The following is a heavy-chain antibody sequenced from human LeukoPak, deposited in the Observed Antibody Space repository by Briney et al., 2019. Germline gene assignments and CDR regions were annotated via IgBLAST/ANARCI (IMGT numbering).Heavy chain of an antibody. V-gene: IGHV3-48*03. J-gene: IGHJ4*02. CDR2: ISSSGSNI. CDR3: ARENGGYDKGVCYDH. CDR1: GFTFSSYE. Sequence: GGSLRLSCAASGFTFSSYEMNWVRQAPGKGLEWVSYISSSGSNIYYVDSVKGRFIISRDNAKNSLYLQMNGLRAEDTAVYYCARENGGYDKGVCYDHWGQGTLVTVSS. D-gene: IGHD5-12*01.